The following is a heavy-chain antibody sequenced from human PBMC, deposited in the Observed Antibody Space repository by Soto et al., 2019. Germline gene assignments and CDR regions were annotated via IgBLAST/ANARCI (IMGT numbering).Heavy chain of an antibody. D-gene: IGHD2-15*01. CDR3: VRDRVELATAFTCDY. Sequence: EVQLVESGGALAQPGGSLRLSCAASGFTISNYWLGWVRQAPGKGLEWVANIKEDGSETYYVDSVEGRFTISRDNAKYSLYLQMNRLRAEDTAIYYCVRDRVELATAFTCDYWGQGTLVTVSS. CDR1: GFTISNYW. V-gene: IGHV3-7*03. CDR2: IKEDGSET. J-gene: IGHJ4*02.